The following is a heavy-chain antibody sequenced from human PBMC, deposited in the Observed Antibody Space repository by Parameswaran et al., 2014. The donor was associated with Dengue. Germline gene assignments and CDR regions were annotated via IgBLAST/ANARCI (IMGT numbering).Heavy chain of an antibody. CDR2: ISSSSSYI. CDR3: ARDIVVVPAASHITVGGYYYYGMDV. Sequence: VRQMPGKGLEWVSSISSSSSYIYYADPVKGRFTISRDNAKNSLYLQMNSLRAEDTAVYYCARDIVVVPAASHITVGGYYYYGMDVWGQGTTVTVSS. D-gene: IGHD2-2*01. V-gene: IGHV3-21*01. J-gene: IGHJ6*02.